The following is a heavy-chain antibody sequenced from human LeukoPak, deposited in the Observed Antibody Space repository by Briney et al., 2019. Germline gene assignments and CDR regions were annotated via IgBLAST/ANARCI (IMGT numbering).Heavy chain of an antibody. CDR3: ARIRRLYFDY. CDR1: GGSFSDYY. V-gene: IGHV3-53*01. Sequence: ETLSLTCAVYGGSFSDYYWSWVRQAPGKGLEWVSVIYSGGSTYYADSVKGRFTISRDSSKNTLYLQMNSLRAEDTAVYYCARIRRLYFDYWGQGTLVTVSS. D-gene: IGHD6-25*01. J-gene: IGHJ4*02. CDR2: IYSGGST.